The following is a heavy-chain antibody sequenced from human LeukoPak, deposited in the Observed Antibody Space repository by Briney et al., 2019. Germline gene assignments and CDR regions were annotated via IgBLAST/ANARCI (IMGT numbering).Heavy chain of an antibody. J-gene: IGHJ4*02. CDR1: GGSFSDYF. CDR2: ISHSGST. Sequence: SETLSLTCAVYGGSFSDYFWSWIRQPPRKGLEWIGEISHSGSTTYNPSLRSRVTISGDTSKKQFSLKLSSVTAADTAVYYCARAGGRNTATLGDWGQGTLVTVSS. V-gene: IGHV4-34*01. D-gene: IGHD4-11*01. CDR3: ARAGGRNTATLGD.